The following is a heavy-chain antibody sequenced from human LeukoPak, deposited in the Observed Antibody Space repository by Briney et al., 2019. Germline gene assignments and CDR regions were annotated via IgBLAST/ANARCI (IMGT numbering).Heavy chain of an antibody. CDR2: INPNSGGT. J-gene: IGHJ4*02. CDR1: GYTFTGYY. Sequence: ASVKISCKASGYTFTGYYMHWVRQAPGQGLEWMGWINPNSGGTNYAQKFQGRVTMTRDTSISTAYMELSRLRSDDTAVYYCARVPIYGPPYLDYWGRGTLVTVSS. CDR3: ARVPIYGPPYLDY. V-gene: IGHV1-2*02. D-gene: IGHD3-3*02.